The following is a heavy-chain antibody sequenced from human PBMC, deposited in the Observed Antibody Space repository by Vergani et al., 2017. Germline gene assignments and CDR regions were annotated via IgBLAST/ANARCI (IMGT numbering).Heavy chain of an antibody. D-gene: IGHD3-3*01. V-gene: IGHV3-74*01. Sequence: EVQLVESGGGLVQPGGSLRLSCAASGFTFSSYWMHWVRQAPGKGLVWVSRINSDGSSTSYADSVKGRFTISRDNAKNTLYLQMNSLRAEDTAVYYCARDTLGITIFGVVIPSYYYYGMDVWGQGTTVTVSS. CDR3: ARDTLGITIFGVVIPSYYYYGMDV. J-gene: IGHJ6*02. CDR2: INSDGSST. CDR1: GFTFSSYW.